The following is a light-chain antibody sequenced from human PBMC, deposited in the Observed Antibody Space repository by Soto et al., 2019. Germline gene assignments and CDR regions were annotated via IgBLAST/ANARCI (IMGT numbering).Light chain of an antibody. CDR2: AAS. J-gene: IGKJ1*01. Sequence: DVQMTQSPSAIASSLGGRLILSRPRSQGISNYLAWFQQKPGKVPKRLIYAASSLQSGVPSRFSGSGSGTEFTLTISRLQTEDSATYYCIQSNSYPWTFGQGTKVDIK. CDR1: QGISNY. CDR3: IQSNSYPWT. V-gene: IGKV1-17*03.